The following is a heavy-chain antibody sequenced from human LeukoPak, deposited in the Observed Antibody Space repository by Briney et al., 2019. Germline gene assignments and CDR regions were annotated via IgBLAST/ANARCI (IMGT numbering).Heavy chain of an antibody. Sequence: GASVKVSCKASGYTFTSYDINWVRQATGQGLEWTGWMNPNTGNTGYAQKFQGRVTMTRSTSISTAYMDLSSLRSEDTAVYYCARGRCSGGSCSAFDYWGQGTLLTVSS. D-gene: IGHD2-15*01. CDR1: GYTFTSYD. J-gene: IGHJ4*02. CDR3: ARGRCSGGSCSAFDY. CDR2: MNPNTGNT. V-gene: IGHV1-8*01.